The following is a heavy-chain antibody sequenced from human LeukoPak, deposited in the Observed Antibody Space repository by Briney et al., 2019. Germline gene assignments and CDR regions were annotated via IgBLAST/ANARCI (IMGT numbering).Heavy chain of an antibody. CDR2: IYYSGST. V-gene: IGHV4-59*01. CDR3: ARGRSIAAAGIASYWYFDL. CDR1: GGSISSYY. D-gene: IGHD6-13*01. J-gene: IGHJ2*01. Sequence: SETLSLTCTVSGGSISSYYWSWIRQPPGKGLEWIGYIYYSGSTNYNPSLKSRVTMSVDMSKNQFSLKLSSVTAADTAVYYCARGRSIAAAGIASYWYFDLWGRGTLVTVSS.